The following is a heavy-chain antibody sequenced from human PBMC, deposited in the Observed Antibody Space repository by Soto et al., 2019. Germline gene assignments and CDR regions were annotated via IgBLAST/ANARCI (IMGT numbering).Heavy chain of an antibody. CDR1: GASISTYY. V-gene: IGHV4-59*01. D-gene: IGHD6-19*01. J-gene: IGHJ4*02. CDR2: MFYSGTT. Sequence: SETLSLTCTVSGASISTYYWNWIRQSPGKGLEWIGNMFYSGTTRYNPSLKSRVTISADTSTNKISLKMRSVTAADTAVYYCVAGNDYWGQGTLVTVSS. CDR3: VAGNDY.